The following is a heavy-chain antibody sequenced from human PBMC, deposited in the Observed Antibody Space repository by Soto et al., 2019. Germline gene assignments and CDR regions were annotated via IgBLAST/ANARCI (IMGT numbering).Heavy chain of an antibody. V-gene: IGHV4-31*03. D-gene: IGHD5-12*01. CDR1: GGSISSGGDY. J-gene: IGHJ6*02. CDR2: IYYSGST. Sequence: QVQLQESGPGLVKPSQTLSLTCTVSGGSISSGGDYWSWIRQHPGKGLEWIGYIYYSGSTYYNPSLKIRVTISVDTSKNHFSLKLSSVTAADTAVYYCASVRGVATIVYYYGMDVWGQGTTVTVSS. CDR3: ASVRGVATIVYYYGMDV.